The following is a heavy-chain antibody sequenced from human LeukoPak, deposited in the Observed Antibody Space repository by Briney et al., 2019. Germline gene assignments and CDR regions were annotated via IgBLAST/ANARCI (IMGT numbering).Heavy chain of an antibody. CDR1: GGSISSYY. J-gene: IGHJ6*02. D-gene: IGHD6-13*01. Sequence: SETLSLTCTVSGGSISSYYWSWIRQPPGKGLEWIGYIYYSGSTNYNPSLKSRVTISVDTSKNQFPLKLSSVTAADTAVYYCARGSSSWTYYYGMDVWGQGTTVTVSS. CDR2: IYYSGST. CDR3: ARGSSSWTYYYGMDV. V-gene: IGHV4-59*01.